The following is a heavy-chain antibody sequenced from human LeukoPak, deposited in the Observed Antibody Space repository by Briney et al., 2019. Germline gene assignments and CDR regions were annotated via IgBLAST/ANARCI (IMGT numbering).Heavy chain of an antibody. CDR1: GGSISSGGYS. CDR2: IYHSGST. Sequence: PSETLSLTCAVSGGSISSGGYSWSWIRQPPGKGLEWIGYIYHSGSTYYNPSLKSRVTISVDRSKNQFSLKLSSVAAADTAVYYCARGRPETYGDPYYFDYWGQGTLVTVSS. D-gene: IGHD4-17*01. CDR3: ARGRPETYGDPYYFDY. J-gene: IGHJ4*02. V-gene: IGHV4-30-2*01.